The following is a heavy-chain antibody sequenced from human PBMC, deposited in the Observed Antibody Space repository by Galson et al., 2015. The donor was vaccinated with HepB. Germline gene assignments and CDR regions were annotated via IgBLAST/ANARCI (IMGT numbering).Heavy chain of an antibody. Sequence: SLRLSCAASGFTFSDYYMSWIRQAPGKGLEWVSYISSSSSYTNYADSVKGRFTISRDNAKNSLYLQMNSLRAEDTAVYYCARVVNEGLTRAPYYFDYWGQGTLVTVSP. CDR2: ISSSSSYT. D-gene: IGHD1-14*01. CDR1: GFTFSDYY. J-gene: IGHJ4*02. CDR3: ARVVNEGLTRAPYYFDY. V-gene: IGHV3-11*06.